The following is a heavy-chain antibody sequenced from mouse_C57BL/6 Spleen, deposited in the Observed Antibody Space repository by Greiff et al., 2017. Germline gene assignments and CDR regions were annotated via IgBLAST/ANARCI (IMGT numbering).Heavy chain of an antibody. CDR3: AMACSYGSSYGGYFDV. D-gene: IGHD1-1*01. CDR1: GYTFTSYW. CDR2: IHPSDSDT. J-gene: IGHJ1*03. V-gene: IGHV1-74*01. Sequence: VQLKQPGAELVKPGASVKVSCKASGYTFTSYWMHWVKQRPGQGLEWIGRIHPSDSDTNYNQKFKGKATLTVDKSSSTAYMQLSSLTSEDSAVYYCAMACSYGSSYGGYFDVWGTGTTVTVSS.